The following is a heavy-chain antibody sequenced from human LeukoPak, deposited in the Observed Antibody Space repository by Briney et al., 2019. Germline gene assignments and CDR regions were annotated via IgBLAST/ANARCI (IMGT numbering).Heavy chain of an antibody. CDR3: VHRTSVTSVDH. D-gene: IGHD4-17*01. CDR1: GFSLNTHAVV. J-gene: IGHJ4*02. CDR2: IYGDDDK. V-gene: IGHV2-5*02. Sequence: SGPTLVKPTQTLTLTCTFSGFSLNTHAVVVGWVRQPPGQALEWLTFIYGDDDKRYSPSLESRLTITKDTSKNQVVLTMTDMDYVDTATYYRVHRTSVTSVDHWGQGTLVTVSS.